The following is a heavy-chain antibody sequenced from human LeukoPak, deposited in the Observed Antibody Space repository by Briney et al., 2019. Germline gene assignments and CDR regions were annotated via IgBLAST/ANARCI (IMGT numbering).Heavy chain of an antibody. J-gene: IGHJ4*02. CDR1: GGSISSYY. V-gene: IGHV4-59*01. CDR2: IYYSGST. Sequence: SETLSLTCTVSGGSISSYYWSWIRQPPGKGLEWIGYIYYSGSTNYNPSLKSRVTISVDTSKNQFSLKLSSVTAADTAVYYCAREMGVYLDYWGQGTLVTVSS. D-gene: IGHD3-16*01. CDR3: AREMGVYLDY.